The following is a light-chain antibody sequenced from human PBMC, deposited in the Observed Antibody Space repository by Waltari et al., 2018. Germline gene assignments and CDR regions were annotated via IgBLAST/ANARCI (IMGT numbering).Light chain of an antibody. V-gene: IGLV2-23*02. J-gene: IGLJ2*01. CDR3: CSYAGSSFVV. CDR1: SSDGGSYNL. Sequence: QSALTQPASVSGSPGQSITIPCTGTSSDGGSYNLVSWYQQHPGNAPKLMIYEVSKRPSGVSNRFSGSKSGNTASLTISGLQAEDEADYYCCSYAGSSFVVFGGGTKLTVL. CDR2: EVS.